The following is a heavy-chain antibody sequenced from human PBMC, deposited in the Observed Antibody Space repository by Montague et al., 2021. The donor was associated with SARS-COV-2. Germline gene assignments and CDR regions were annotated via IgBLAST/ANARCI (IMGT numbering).Heavy chain of an antibody. V-gene: IGHV4-31*03. Sequence: TLSLTCTVSGDSISSGGYYWSWIRQHPGKGLEWLGYISSSGRSFYNPSLRSRLTISLDTSKNQFPLQLSSVTVADTAVYFCARQLPSYCATNKCYPYYFDGWGQGALVTVSS. CDR1: GDSISSGGYY. CDR3: ARQLPSYCATNKCYPYYFDG. J-gene: IGHJ4*02. CDR2: ISSSGRS. D-gene: IGHD2-8*01.